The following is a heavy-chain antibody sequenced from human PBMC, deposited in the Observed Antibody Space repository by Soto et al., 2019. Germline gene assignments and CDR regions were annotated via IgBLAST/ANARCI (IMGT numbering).Heavy chain of an antibody. D-gene: IGHD3-3*01. CDR2: IYPSDSDT. V-gene: IGHV5-51*01. Sequence: GESLKISCKGSGYNFACYWIAWVRQTPGKGLELMGIIYPSDSDTRYRPSFQGQVTISADKSISSAYLQWSSLRASDTAMYYCARGGVSTRTFDYWGQGTPVTVSS. J-gene: IGHJ4*02. CDR3: ARGGVSTRTFDY. CDR1: GYNFACYW.